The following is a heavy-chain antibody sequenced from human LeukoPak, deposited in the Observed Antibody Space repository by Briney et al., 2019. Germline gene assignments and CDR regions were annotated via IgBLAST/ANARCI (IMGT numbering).Heavy chain of an antibody. V-gene: IGHV4-30-2*01. CDR3: ASGIAYYQPSKNAFDF. D-gene: IGHD2-2*01. CDR1: GVSISNAGYL. Sequence: PSETLSLTCTVSGVSISNAGYLWSWIRQPPGKGLEYIGYIYDSEGTYYNPSLKSPVTVSVDRSKNQFSLKVYSVSAADTAVYYCASGIAYYQPSKNAFDFWGQGTMVIVSS. CDR2: IYDSEGT. J-gene: IGHJ3*01.